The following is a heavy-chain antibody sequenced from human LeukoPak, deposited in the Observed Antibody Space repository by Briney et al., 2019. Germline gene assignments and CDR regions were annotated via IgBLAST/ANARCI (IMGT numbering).Heavy chain of an antibody. J-gene: IGHJ4*02. Sequence: GALRLSCAASGFTFSGYWMHWVRQAPGKGLVWVSHINSDESSTSYADSVKGRFTISRDNAKNTLYLGMNSLRAEDTAVYYCARGSSGGTFGYWGQGTLVTVSS. CDR1: GFTFSGYW. V-gene: IGHV3-74*01. CDR2: INSDESST. D-gene: IGHD3-3*02. CDR3: ARGSSGGTFGY.